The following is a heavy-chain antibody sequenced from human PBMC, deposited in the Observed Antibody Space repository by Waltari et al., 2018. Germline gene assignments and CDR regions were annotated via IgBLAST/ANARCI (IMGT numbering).Heavy chain of an antibody. V-gene: IGHV3-48*01. D-gene: IGHD6-13*01. CDR2: ISSSSSTI. Sequence: EVQLVESGGGLVQPGGSLRLSCAASGFTFSSYSMNWVRQAPGKGLEWVSYISSSSSTIYYADSVKGRFTISRDNAKNSLYLQMNSLRAEDTAVYYYARDRQQLDTGVFDYWGQGTLVTVSS. CDR3: ARDRQQLDTGVFDY. J-gene: IGHJ4*02. CDR1: GFTFSSYS.